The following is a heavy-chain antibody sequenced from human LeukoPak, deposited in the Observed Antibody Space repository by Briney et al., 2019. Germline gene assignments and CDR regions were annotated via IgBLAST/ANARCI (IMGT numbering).Heavy chain of an antibody. D-gene: IGHD4-17*01. CDR3: ARDQTTVTSLYYYCYMDV. V-gene: IGHV3-74*01. CDR1: GFTFSSYW. CDR2: INSDGSST. Sequence: GGSLRLSCAASGFTFSSYWMHWVRQAPGKGLVWVSRINSDGSSTSYADSVKGRFTISRDNAKNTLYLQMNSLRAEDTAVYYCARDQTTVTSLYYYCYMDVWGKGTTVTISS. J-gene: IGHJ6*03.